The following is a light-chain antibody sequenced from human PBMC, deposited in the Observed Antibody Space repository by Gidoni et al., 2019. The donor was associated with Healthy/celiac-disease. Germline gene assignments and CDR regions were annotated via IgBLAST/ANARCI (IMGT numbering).Light chain of an antibody. CDR3: QQHYSTPPT. CDR1: QSVLYSSNNKNY. Sequence: DTVMTQSPDSLAVSLGERATINCKSSQSVLYSSNNKNYLAWYQQKPGQPPKLLIYWASTRESGVPDRFSGSGSGTDFTLTISSLQAEDVAVYYCQQHYSTPPTFGQGTKLEIK. J-gene: IGKJ2*01. CDR2: WAS. V-gene: IGKV4-1*01.